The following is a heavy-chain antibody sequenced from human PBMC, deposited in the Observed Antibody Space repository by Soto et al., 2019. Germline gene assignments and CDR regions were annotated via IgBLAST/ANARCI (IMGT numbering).Heavy chain of an antibody. CDR1: GLSITDSEMG. D-gene: IGHD6-19*01. CDR3: PRRHLAVAVSPWFDA. V-gene: IGHV2-26*01. J-gene: IGHJ5*02. CDR2: IDSSGEK. Sequence: QVTLKESGPVLVKPTETLTLRCTVSGLSITDSEMGVSWIRQPPGQPLEWLAHIDSSGEKSYRTFLKSRLAISKDTSKSQIVLTMTNMDTADTATYYCPRRHLAVAVSPWFDAWGQGIPVTVSS.